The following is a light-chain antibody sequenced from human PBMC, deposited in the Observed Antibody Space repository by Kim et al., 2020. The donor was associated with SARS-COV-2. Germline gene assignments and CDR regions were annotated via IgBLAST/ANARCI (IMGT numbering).Light chain of an antibody. CDR3: SSHTSSYTVV. V-gene: IGLV2-14*03. Sequence: QSALTQPASVSGSPGQSITISCTGTSSDVGAYNYVSWYQQHPGKAPKLMIYDVSNRPSGVSNRFSGSKSVNTASLTISGLQAEDEADYYSSSHTSSYTVVFGGGTQLTVL. CDR2: DVS. CDR1: SSDVGAYNY. J-gene: IGLJ2*01.